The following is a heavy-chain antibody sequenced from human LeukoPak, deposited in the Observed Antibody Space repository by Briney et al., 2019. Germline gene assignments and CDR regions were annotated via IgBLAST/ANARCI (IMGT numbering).Heavy chain of an antibody. CDR1: GFTFSSYA. Sequence: PGGSLRLSCAASGFTFSSYAMSWVRQAPGKGLEWVSAISGSGGSTYYADSVKGRFTISRDNSKNTLYLQMNNLRAEDTAVYYCAKDVRRSFYYFDYWGQGTLVTVSS. CDR3: AKDVRRSFYYFDY. J-gene: IGHJ4*02. D-gene: IGHD2/OR15-2a*01. CDR2: ISGSGGST. V-gene: IGHV3-23*01.